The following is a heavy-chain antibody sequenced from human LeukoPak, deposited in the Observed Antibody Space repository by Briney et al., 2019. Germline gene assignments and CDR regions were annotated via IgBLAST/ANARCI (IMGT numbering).Heavy chain of an antibody. D-gene: IGHD5-24*01. CDR3: ARVSSVATIWLFFDY. V-gene: IGHV1-2*02. Sequence: ASVKVSCKASGYTFTGYYMHWVRQAPGQGLEWMGWINPNSGGTNYAQKFQGRVTMTTDTSTSTAYMELRSLRSDDTAVYYCARVSSVATIWLFFDYWGQGTLVTVSS. J-gene: IGHJ4*02. CDR2: INPNSGGT. CDR1: GYTFTGYY.